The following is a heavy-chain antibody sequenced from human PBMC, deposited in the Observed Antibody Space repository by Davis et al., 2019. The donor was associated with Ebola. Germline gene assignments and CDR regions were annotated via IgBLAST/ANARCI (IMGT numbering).Heavy chain of an antibody. Sequence: PGGSLRLSCTVSGVSISRHYWRWIRQPPGKRLEWIGSIYYTGSAYYNSSLNSRVTISVDTSKNQFSLKLSSVSAADTAMYYCSERGSSVWGQGALVTVSS. V-gene: IGHV4-59*11. CDR3: SERGSSV. CDR2: IYYTGSA. J-gene: IGHJ4*02. CDR1: GVSISRHY. D-gene: IGHD3-10*01.